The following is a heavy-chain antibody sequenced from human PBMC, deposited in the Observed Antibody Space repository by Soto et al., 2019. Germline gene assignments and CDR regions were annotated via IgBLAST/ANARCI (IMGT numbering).Heavy chain of an antibody. CDR2: ISHTRTT. CDR3: GRDPHCGRTSCPFGY. J-gene: IGHJ4*02. Sequence: SETLSLTCTVSTGSITSSAWWNWVRQPPGKGLEWIGEISHTRTTQYNPSLESLVTMSVDTSKNQLSLSLRSVTAADTAVYYCGRDPHCGRTSCPFGYCGRESLFTVSS. V-gene: IGHV4-4*02. D-gene: IGHD2-2*01. CDR1: TGSITSSAW.